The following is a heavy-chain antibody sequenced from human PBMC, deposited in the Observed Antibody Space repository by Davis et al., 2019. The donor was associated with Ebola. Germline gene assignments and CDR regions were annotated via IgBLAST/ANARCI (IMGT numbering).Heavy chain of an antibody. CDR1: GFTFSSYA. J-gene: IGHJ4*02. CDR3: AKAPLSTGRVFFDY. V-gene: IGHV3-23*01. D-gene: IGHD1-14*01. Sequence: GALKISCEASGFTFSSYAMSWVRQAPGKGLEWVSVISGSGGSTYYAESVKGRFTISRDNSKNTLYLQMNSLRAEDTAVYHCAKAPLSTGRVFFDYWGQGTLVTVSS. CDR2: ISGSGGST.